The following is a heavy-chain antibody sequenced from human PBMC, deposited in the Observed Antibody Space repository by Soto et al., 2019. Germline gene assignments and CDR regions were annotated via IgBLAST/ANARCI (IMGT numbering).Heavy chain of an antibody. CDR2: HTINRNT. CDR3: ARETEEKWTYEAH. J-gene: IGHJ1*01. Sequence: PSETLSLTCRASGAYISDFSWRWIRQPAEKRRAWSERHTINRNTQQTPSFKSRVAMSIDPSRNHFSLNLQTATAAYTALYYCARETEEKWTYEAHCGPETLVTVSS. V-gene: IGHV4-4*07. D-gene: IGHD7-27*01. CDR1: GAYISDFS.